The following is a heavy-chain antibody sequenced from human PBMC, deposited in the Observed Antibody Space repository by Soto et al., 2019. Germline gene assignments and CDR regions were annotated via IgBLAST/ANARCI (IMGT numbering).Heavy chain of an antibody. V-gene: IGHV3-53*01. D-gene: IGHD5-12*01. J-gene: IGHJ4*02. CDR1: GFTVSSNY. CDR2: IYSGGST. CDR3: DRDRGYTGYELQY. Sequence: GGSLRLSCAASGFTVSSNYMSWVRQAPGKGLEWVSVIYSGGSTYYADSVRGRFTISRDNSKNTLYLQMNSLRAEDTAVYYCDRDRGYTGYELQYWGQGTRVTVAS.